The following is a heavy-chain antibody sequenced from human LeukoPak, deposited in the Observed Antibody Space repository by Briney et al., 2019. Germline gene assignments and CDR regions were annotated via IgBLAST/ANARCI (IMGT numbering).Heavy chain of an antibody. J-gene: IGHJ4*02. CDR1: GGSISSSSSY. V-gene: IGHV4-39*01. CDR3: ARVAAGHFDY. Sequence: SETLSLTCAVSGGSISSSSSYWGWIRQPPGKGLEWIGIIYYTGTTYYNPSLKSRVTISVDASKNQFSLKLSSVTAADTAVYYCARVAAGHFDYWGQGTLVTVSS. CDR2: IYYTGTT. D-gene: IGHD6-25*01.